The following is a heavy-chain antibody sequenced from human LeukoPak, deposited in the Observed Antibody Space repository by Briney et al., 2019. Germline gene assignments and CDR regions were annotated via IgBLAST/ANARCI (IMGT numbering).Heavy chain of an antibody. V-gene: IGHV3-11*01. D-gene: IGHD3-22*01. CDR1: GFTFSDFY. Sequence: GGSLRLSCAASGFTFSDFYMNWIRQAPGKGLEWVSYISGSGTIIYYADSVKGRFTISRDNAKNSLYLQMNSLRAEDTAVYYCATPPGPHDTSPYFDYWGQGTLVTVSS. CDR2: ISGSGTII. CDR3: ATPPGPHDTSPYFDY. J-gene: IGHJ4*02.